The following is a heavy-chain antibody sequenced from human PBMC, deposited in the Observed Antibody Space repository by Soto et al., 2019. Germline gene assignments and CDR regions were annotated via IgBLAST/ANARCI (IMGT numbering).Heavy chain of an antibody. CDR1: GFTFSSYG. D-gene: IGHD3-3*01. V-gene: IGHV3-33*01. CDR2: IWYDGSNK. J-gene: IGHJ4*02. CDR3: ARVSSEGDFWSGYSYYFDY. Sequence: ESGGGVVQPGRSLRLSCAASGFTFSSYGMHWVRQAPGKGLEWVAVIWYDGSNKYYADSVKGRFTISRDNSKNTLYLQMNSLRAEDTAVYYCARVSSEGDFWSGYSYYFDYWGQGTLVTVSS.